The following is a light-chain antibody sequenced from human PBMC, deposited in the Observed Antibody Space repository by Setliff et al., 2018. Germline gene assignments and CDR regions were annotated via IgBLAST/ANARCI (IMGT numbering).Light chain of an antibody. J-gene: IGLJ1*01. Sequence: SVLTQPASVSGSPGQSITISCTGTSSDVGGYNYVSWYQQHPGKAPKLMIYDVSKRPSGVSNRFSGSKSGNTASLTISGFQAEDEADYYCSSYAGSTGNVFGTGTKVTVL. V-gene: IGLV2-14*01. CDR1: SSDVGGYNY. CDR2: DVS. CDR3: SSYAGSTGNV.